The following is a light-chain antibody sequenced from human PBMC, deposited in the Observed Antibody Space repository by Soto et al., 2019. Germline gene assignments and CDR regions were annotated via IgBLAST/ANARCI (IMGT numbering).Light chain of an antibody. CDR2: GAS. CDR1: QSVSSX. J-gene: IGKJ4*01. Sequence: EIVMTQSPATLSVSPGERXTLXXRASQSVSSXLAWYQQKPGQAPRLLIYGASTRATGIPARFSGSGSGTEFTLTISRLQSXXXXXXXXXXXXXXXPXLTFGGGTKVEIK. V-gene: IGKV3-15*01. CDR3: XXXXXXXPXLT.